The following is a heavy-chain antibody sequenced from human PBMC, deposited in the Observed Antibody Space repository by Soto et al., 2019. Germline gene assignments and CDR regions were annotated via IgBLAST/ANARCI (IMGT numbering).Heavy chain of an antibody. J-gene: IGHJ5*02. Sequence: GASVKVSCKASGYTFTSYDINWVRQATGQGLEWMGWMNPNSGNTGYAQKFQGRVTMTRNTSISTAYMELSSLRSEDTAVYYCARATIFGVVYNWFAPGGQGALVTVSS. CDR2: MNPNSGNT. D-gene: IGHD3-3*01. CDR3: ARATIFGVVYNWFAP. V-gene: IGHV1-8*01. CDR1: GYTFTSYD.